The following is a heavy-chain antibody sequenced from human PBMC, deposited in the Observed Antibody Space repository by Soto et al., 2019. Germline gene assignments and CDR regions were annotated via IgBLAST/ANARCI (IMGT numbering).Heavy chain of an antibody. Sequence: LESGGGSVSPGASARLSCLTSGFMFDNYAMSWVRQSPARGLEWVAAISGSGHATYYTQSVRGRFTISRDKSKKAVLLQMNNLRTEDTAIYYCARGRYFDASGGCANYWGLGTLVTVSP. J-gene: IGHJ4*02. CDR3: ARGRYFDASGGCANY. D-gene: IGHD5-12*01. CDR2: ISGSGHAT. CDR1: GFMFDNYA. V-gene: IGHV3-23*01.